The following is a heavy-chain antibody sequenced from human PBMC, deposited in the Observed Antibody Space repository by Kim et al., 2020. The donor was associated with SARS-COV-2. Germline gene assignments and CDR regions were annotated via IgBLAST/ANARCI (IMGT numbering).Heavy chain of an antibody. Sequence: SETLSLTCTVSGGSISSYYWSWIRQPPGKGLEWIGYIYYSGSTNYNPSLKSRVTISVDTSKNQFSLKLSSVTAADTAVYYCARHPGAVVVPAAPRPSDWYFDLWGRGTLVTVSS. CDR2: IYYSGST. J-gene: IGHJ2*01. V-gene: IGHV4-59*08. CDR1: GGSISSYY. CDR3: ARHPGAVVVPAAPRPSDWYFDL. D-gene: IGHD2-2*01.